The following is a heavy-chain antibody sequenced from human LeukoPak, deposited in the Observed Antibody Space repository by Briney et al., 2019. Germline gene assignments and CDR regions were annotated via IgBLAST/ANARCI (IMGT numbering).Heavy chain of an antibody. CDR2: ISYDGSVQ. D-gene: IGHD3-22*01. CDR3: ARDSYSVVGKYDSSGYYGDS. Sequence: PGGSLRLSCAASGFTFSSYALHWVRQAPGKGLEWVTPISYDGSVQYYPDSVKGRFTISRDNPKNTLYLQMNSLRAEDTAVYYCARDSYSVVGKYDSSGYYGDSWGQGTLVTVSS. J-gene: IGHJ4*02. V-gene: IGHV3-30*04. CDR1: GFTFSSYA.